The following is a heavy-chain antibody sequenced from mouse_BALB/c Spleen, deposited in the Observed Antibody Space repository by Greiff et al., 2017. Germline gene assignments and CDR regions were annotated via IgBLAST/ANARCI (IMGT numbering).Heavy chain of an antibody. J-gene: IGHJ3*01. CDR1: GYSITSGYY. V-gene: IGHV3-6*02. D-gene: IGHD1-1*01. CDR3: AREGYYGSSYEAY. Sequence: EVKLQESGPGLVKPSQSLSLTCSVTGYSITSGYYWNWIRQFPGNKLEWMGYISYDGSNNYNPSLKNRISITRDTSKNQFFLKLNSVTTEDTATYDCAREGYYGSSYEAYWGQGTLVTVSA. CDR2: ISYDGSN.